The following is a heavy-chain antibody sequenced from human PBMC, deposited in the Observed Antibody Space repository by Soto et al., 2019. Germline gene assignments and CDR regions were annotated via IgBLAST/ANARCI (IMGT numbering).Heavy chain of an antibody. V-gene: IGHV1-8*01. D-gene: IGHD3-3*01. J-gene: IGHJ5*02. CDR1: GYTFTSYD. CDR2: MNANSGNT. Sequence: GGSVKVSCKASGYTFTSYDINWVRQATGQGLEWMGWMNANSGNTKYAQKFQGRVTMTRDTSASTAYMELSSLRSEDTAVYYCARDPITIFGVVTNWFDPWGQGTLVTVSS. CDR3: ARDPITIFGVVTNWFDP.